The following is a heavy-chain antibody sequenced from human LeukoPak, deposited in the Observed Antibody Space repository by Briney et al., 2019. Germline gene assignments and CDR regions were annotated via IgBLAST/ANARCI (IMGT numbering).Heavy chain of an antibody. CDR3: ARDAPDYYDSSGYND. D-gene: IGHD3-22*01. CDR2: IYYSGTT. Sequence: SQTLSLTCAVSGGSISSGGYSWTWIRQPPGNGLECIGHIYYSGTTYYNPSLKSRVTISLDTSKDQFSLKLSSVTAADTAVYYCARDAPDYYDSSGYNDWGQGTLVTVSS. J-gene: IGHJ4*02. V-gene: IGHV4-30-4*07. CDR1: GGSISSGGYS.